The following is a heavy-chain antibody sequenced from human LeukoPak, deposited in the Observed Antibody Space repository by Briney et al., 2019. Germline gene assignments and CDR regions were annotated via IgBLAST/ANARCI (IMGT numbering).Heavy chain of an antibody. CDR3: ARDQTPHYYDSSGYYRNDAFDI. Sequence: GGSLRLSCAASGFTFSSYEMNWVRQAPGKGLEWVSYISSSGSSIYYADSVKGRFTISRDNAKNSLYLQMNSLRDEDTAVYYCARDQTPHYYDSSGYYRNDAFDIWGQGTMVTVSS. CDR1: GFTFSSYE. CDR2: ISSSGSSI. V-gene: IGHV3-48*03. D-gene: IGHD3-22*01. J-gene: IGHJ3*02.